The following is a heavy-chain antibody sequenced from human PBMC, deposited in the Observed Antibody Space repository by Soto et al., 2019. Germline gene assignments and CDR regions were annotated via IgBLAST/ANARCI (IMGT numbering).Heavy chain of an antibody. Sequence: SETLSLTCTVSGGSISSYYWSWIRQPPGKGLEWIGYIYYSGSTNYNPPLKSRVTISVDTSKNQFSLKLSSVTAADTAVYYCARVAWSGYAYYYYYMDVWGKGTTVTVSS. CDR2: IYYSGST. J-gene: IGHJ6*03. CDR1: GGSISSYY. D-gene: IGHD3-3*01. V-gene: IGHV4-59*01. CDR3: ARVAWSGYAYYYYYMDV.